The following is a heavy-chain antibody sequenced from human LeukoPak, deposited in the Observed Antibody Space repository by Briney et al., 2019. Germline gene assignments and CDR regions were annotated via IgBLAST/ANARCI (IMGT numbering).Heavy chain of an antibody. Sequence: GGSLRLSCAASGFTFSSYAMHWVRQAPGKGLEWVAVISYDGSNKYYADSVKGRFTISRDNSKNTLCLQMNSLRAEDTAVYYCARGLVLWSWGQGTLVTVSS. CDR2: ISYDGSNK. CDR1: GFTFSSYA. D-gene: IGHD3-10*01. J-gene: IGHJ5*02. CDR3: ARGLVLWS. V-gene: IGHV3-30*04.